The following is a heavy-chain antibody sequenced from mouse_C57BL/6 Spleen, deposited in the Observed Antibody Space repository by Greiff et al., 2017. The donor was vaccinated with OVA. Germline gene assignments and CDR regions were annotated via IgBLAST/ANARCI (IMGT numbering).Heavy chain of an antibody. J-gene: IGHJ4*01. D-gene: IGHD2-2*01. CDR2: IDPETGGT. V-gene: IGHV1-15*01. Sequence: VQLQQSGAELVRPGASVTLSCKASGYTFTDYEMHWVKQTPVHGLEWIGAIDPETGGTAYNQKFKGKAILTADKSSSTAYMELRSLTSEDSAVYYCTMYGYDDAMDYWGQGTSVTVSS. CDR3: TMYGYDDAMDY. CDR1: GYTFTDYE.